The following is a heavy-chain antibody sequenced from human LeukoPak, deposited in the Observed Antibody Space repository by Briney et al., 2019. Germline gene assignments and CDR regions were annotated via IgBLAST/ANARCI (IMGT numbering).Heavy chain of an antibody. CDR3: ARDSAFTLFDY. CDR2: IYDSGST. V-gene: IGHV4-39*07. CDR1: GGSIRSSYYN. Sequence: PSETLSLTCTVSGGSIRSSYYNWGWIRQPPGKGLEWIGSIYDSGSTYYNPSLKSRVTISVDTSKSQFSLKLNPVTAADTAVYYCARDSAFTLFDYWGQGTLVTVSS. J-gene: IGHJ4*02.